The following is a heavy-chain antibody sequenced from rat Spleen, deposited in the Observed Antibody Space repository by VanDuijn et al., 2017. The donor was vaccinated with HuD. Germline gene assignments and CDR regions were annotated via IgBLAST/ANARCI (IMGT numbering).Heavy chain of an antibody. Sequence: EVQLVESGGGLVQPGRSLKLSCLASGFTFNNYWMTWIRQAPGKGLEWVASITNTGRSTYYPDSVRGRFAISRDTAENTLYLQMSSLRSEDTATYYCARPSYGYPFAYWGQGTLVTVSS. D-gene: IGHD1-7*01. CDR1: GFTFNNYW. J-gene: IGHJ3*01. CDR2: ITNTGRST. CDR3: ARPSYGYPFAY. V-gene: IGHV5-31*01.